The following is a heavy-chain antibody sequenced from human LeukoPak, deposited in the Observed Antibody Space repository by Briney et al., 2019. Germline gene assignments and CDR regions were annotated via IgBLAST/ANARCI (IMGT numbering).Heavy chain of an antibody. D-gene: IGHD3-3*01. V-gene: IGHV3-21*01. CDR1: GFTFSSYS. CDR2: ISSSSIYI. CDR3: ARAGGYDFWSGYYVYYYYYMDV. Sequence: KTGGSLRLSCAASGFTFSSYSMNWVRQAPGKGLEWVSSISSSSIYIYYADSVKGRFTISRDNAKNSLYLQMNSLRAEDTAVYYCARAGGYDFWSGYYVYYYYYMDVWGKGTTVTVSS. J-gene: IGHJ6*03.